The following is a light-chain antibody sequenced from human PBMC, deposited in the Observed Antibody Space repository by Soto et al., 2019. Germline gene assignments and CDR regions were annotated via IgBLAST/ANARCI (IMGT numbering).Light chain of an antibody. J-gene: IGKJ2*01. Sequence: IVLTQSPGTLSLSPGERATLSCRASQSVSSSDLAWYQQKPGQAARLLIYRASSRATGIPDRFSGSGSGTDFTLTISRLEPEDFAVYYCQQYDTFGQGTKLEIK. CDR1: QSVSSSD. CDR2: RAS. CDR3: QQYDT. V-gene: IGKV3-20*01.